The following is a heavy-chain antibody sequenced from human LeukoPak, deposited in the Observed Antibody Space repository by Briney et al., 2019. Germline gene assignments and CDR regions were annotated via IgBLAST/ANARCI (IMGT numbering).Heavy chain of an antibody. Sequence: GGSLRLSCAASGFTFSSYAMSWVRQAPGKGLEWVSAISGSGGSTYYADSVKGRFTISRDNSKNTLYLQMNSLRAEDTAVYYCARTGGIAAAGTDAFDIWGQGTMVTVSS. CDR3: ARTGGIAAAGTDAFDI. J-gene: IGHJ3*02. V-gene: IGHV3-23*01. CDR2: ISGSGGST. D-gene: IGHD6-13*01. CDR1: GFTFSSYA.